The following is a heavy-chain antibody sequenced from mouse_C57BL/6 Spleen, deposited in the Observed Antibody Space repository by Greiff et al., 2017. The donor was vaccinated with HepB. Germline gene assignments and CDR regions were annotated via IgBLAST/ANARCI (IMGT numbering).Heavy chain of an antibody. CDR2: ISGGGGNT. V-gene: IGHV5-9*01. CDR1: GFTFSSYT. D-gene: IGHD1-1*01. Sequence: EVKVVESGGGLVKPGGSLKLSCAASGFTFSSYTMSWVRQTPEKRLEWVATISGGGGNTYYPDSVKGRFTISRDNAKNTLYLQMSSLRSEDTALYYCARHYYGSRRGYYYAMDYWGQGTSVTVSS. J-gene: IGHJ4*01. CDR3: ARHYYGSRRGYYYAMDY.